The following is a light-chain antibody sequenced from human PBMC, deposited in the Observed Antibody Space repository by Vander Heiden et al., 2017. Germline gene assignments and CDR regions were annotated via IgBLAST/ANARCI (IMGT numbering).Light chain of an antibody. Sequence: SYVLTQPPSVSVATGQTARTTCGGNNIGSKSVHWYQQKPGQAPVLVVYDDSDRPSGIPERFSGSNSGNTATLTISRVEAGDEADYYCQVWDSSSDHVVFGGGTKLTVL. V-gene: IGLV3-21*02. CDR2: DDS. CDR3: QVWDSSSDHVV. J-gene: IGLJ2*01. CDR1: NIGSKS.